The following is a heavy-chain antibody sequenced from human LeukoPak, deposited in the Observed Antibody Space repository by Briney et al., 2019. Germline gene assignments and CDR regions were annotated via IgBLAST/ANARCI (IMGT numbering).Heavy chain of an antibody. CDR2: ISASGST. D-gene: IGHD6-19*01. V-gene: IGHV4-61*02. Sequence: PSQTLSLTCTVSGGSLSSGGYYWSWIRQPAGKELEWIGRISASGSTNYNPSLASRVTMSVDTSKNQFSLKLTSVTAADTAVYYCARDRRWLVDYWGQGALVTVSS. CDR1: GGSLSSGGYY. J-gene: IGHJ4*02. CDR3: ARDRRWLVDY.